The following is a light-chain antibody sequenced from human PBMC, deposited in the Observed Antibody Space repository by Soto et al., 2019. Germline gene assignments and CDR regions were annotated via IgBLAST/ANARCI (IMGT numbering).Light chain of an antibody. V-gene: IGKV3-20*01. CDR2: GAS. Sequence: IVSTQPPGTPSLSAGERPTRSCRASQSVSNIYLAWYQQTPGQAPRLLIYGASNRGTGIPDRFSGSGSGTDFTLTISRLEPEDFAVYYCQQYGRSGTFGQGTKVDI. CDR1: QSVSNIY. J-gene: IGKJ1*01. CDR3: QQYGRSGT.